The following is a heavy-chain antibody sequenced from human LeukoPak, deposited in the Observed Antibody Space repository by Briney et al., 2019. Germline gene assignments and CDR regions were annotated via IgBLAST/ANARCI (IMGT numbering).Heavy chain of an antibody. CDR2: NSTYNGNT. D-gene: IGHD6-19*01. V-gene: IGHV1-18*01. J-gene: IGHJ4*02. CDR1: GCTFTSYG. CDR3: ARSSLAVAGSVFDY. Sequence: ASVKVSCKASGCTFTSYGISWVRQAPGQGLEWMGWNSTYNGNTHYAQKLQGRVTMTTDTSTSTAYMELRSLRSDDTAVYYCARSSLAVAGSVFDYWGQGTLVTVSS.